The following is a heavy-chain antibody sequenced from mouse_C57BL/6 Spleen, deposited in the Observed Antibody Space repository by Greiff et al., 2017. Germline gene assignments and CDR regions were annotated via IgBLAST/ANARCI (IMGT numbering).Heavy chain of an antibody. CDR2: IYPGSGST. CDR1: GYTFTSYW. J-gene: IGHJ2*01. CDR3: ARSYYYGSSWRYFDY. D-gene: IGHD1-1*01. Sequence: QVQLQQPGAELVKPGASVQMSCKASGYTFTSYWITWVKQRPGQGLEWIGDIYPGSGSTNYNEKFKSKATLTVDTSSSTAYMQLSSLTSEDSAVYYCARSYYYGSSWRYFDYWGQGTTLTVSS. V-gene: IGHV1-55*01.